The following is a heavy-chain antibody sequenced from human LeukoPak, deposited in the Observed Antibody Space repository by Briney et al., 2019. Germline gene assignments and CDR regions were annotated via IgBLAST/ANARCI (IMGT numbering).Heavy chain of an antibody. CDR3: AKGVKIFGVVIIAGDY. D-gene: IGHD3-3*01. CDR2: ISGSGGDT. Sequence: PGGSLRLSCAASGFTFSSYAMTWVRQAPGKGLEWISGISGSGGDTYYADSVKGRFTISRDNSKNTLYLQMNSLRAEDTAVYYCAKGVKIFGVVIIAGDYWGQGTLVTVSS. V-gene: IGHV3-23*01. J-gene: IGHJ4*02. CDR1: GFTFSSYA.